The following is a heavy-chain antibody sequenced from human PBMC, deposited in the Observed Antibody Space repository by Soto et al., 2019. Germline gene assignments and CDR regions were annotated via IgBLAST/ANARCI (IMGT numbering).Heavy chain of an antibody. Sequence: SETLSLTCTVSGGSISSSSYYWGWIRQPPGKGLEWIGSIYYSGSTYYNPSLKSRVTISVDTSKNQFSLRLSSVTAADTAVYYCARLNSYGQIDYWGQGTLVTVSS. D-gene: IGHD5-18*01. CDR2: IYYSGST. CDR3: ARLNSYGQIDY. J-gene: IGHJ4*02. V-gene: IGHV4-39*01. CDR1: GGSISSSSYY.